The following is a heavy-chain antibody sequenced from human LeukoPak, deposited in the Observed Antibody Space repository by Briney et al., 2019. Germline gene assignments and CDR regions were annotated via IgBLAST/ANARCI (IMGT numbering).Heavy chain of an antibody. Sequence: GASVKVSCKAFGYTFTSNYMHWVRQAPGQGPEWMGVISPRGGSTTYAQKFQGRVTLTRDMSTSTDYLELSSLRSEDTAVYYCAVSMKNILTGYYKNYYYYSMDVWGKGTTVTISS. CDR1: GYTFTSNY. D-gene: IGHD3-9*01. V-gene: IGHV1-46*01. CDR2: ISPRGGST. J-gene: IGHJ6*03. CDR3: AVSMKNILTGYYKNYYYYSMDV.